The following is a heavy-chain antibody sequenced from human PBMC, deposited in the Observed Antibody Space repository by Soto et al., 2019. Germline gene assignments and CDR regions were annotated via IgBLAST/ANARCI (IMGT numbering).Heavy chain of an antibody. CDR3: ASPTRYVGLDY. CDR2: INSDGSST. D-gene: IGHD2-2*01. J-gene: IGHJ4*02. Sequence: EVQLVESGGGLVQPGGSLRLSCAASGFTFSSYWMHWVRHAPGKGLVWVSRINSDGSSTSYADSVKGRFTISRDNAKNTLYLQMNSLRAEDTAVYYFASPTRYVGLDYWGQGTLVTVSS. V-gene: IGHV3-74*01. CDR1: GFTFSSYW.